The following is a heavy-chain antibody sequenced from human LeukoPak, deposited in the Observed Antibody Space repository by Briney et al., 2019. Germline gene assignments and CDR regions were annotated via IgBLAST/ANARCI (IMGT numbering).Heavy chain of an antibody. Sequence: GGSLRLSCAASGLTFSSYAMSWVRQAPGKGLEWVSAISGSGGSTYYADSVKGRFTISRDNSKNTLYLQMNSLRAEDTAVYYCARKTGGWELRKNWFDPWGQGTLVTVSS. CDR2: ISGSGGST. J-gene: IGHJ5*02. D-gene: IGHD1-26*01. CDR1: GLTFSSYA. V-gene: IGHV3-23*01. CDR3: ARKTGGWELRKNWFDP.